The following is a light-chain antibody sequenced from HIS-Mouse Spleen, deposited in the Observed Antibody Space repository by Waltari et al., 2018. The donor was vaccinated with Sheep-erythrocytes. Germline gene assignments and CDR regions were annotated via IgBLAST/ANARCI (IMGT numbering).Light chain of an antibody. V-gene: IGLV2-11*01. CDR3: CSYAGSYNHV. J-gene: IGLJ1*01. CDR2: DVS. CDR1: SSDVGGYNY. Sequence: QSALTQPRSVSGSPGQSVTISCTGTSSDVGGYNYVSWYQQHPGQTPKLMIYDVSKRPSGVPERFFGSTSGNPASLTISGLQAEDEADYYCCSYAGSYNHVFATGTKVTVL.